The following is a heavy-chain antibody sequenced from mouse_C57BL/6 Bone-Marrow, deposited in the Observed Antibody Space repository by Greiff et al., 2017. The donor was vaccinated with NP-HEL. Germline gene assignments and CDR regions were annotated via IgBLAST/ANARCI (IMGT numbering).Heavy chain of an antibody. CDR1: GYTFTTYW. J-gene: IGHJ3*01. CDR3: ARKAYYGRSYEFAY. D-gene: IGHD1-1*01. CDR2: IDPSDSYT. Sequence: QVQLQQPGAELVKPGASVKLSCKASGYTFTTYWMQWVKQRPGQGLEWIGEIDPSDSYTNYNQKFKGKATLTVDTSSSTASMQLSSLTFEDSAVYYCARKAYYGRSYEFAYWGQGTRVTVSA. V-gene: IGHV1-50*01.